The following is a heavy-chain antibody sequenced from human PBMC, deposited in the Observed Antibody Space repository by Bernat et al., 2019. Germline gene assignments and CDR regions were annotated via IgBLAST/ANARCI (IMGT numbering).Heavy chain of an antibody. D-gene: IGHD7-27*01. CDR3: ARNWGSIDF. Sequence: QVQLVESGGGVVQPGGSLGPSLAAPGFRFSDYALHWVRQAPGKGLEWVAVIASQGGNKYYADSVKGRFTISRDNSKNTLYLKMNNLRPEDTAVYYCARNWGSIDFWGQGTLVTVSS. CDR1: GFRFSDYA. J-gene: IGHJ4*02. CDR2: IASQGGNK. V-gene: IGHV3-30-3*01.